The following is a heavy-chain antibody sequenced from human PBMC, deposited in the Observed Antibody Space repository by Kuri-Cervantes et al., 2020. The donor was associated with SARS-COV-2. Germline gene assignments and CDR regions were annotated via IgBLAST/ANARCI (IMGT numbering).Heavy chain of an antibody. J-gene: IGHJ4*02. Sequence: GGSLRLSCAASGFTFSSYSMNWVRQAPGKGLEWVALISYDGSNKFYADSVKGRFTISRDNSKNTLYLQMNSLRAEDTAVYYCAKDQHGIVVVVAAIDYWDQGTLVTVSS. D-gene: IGHD2-15*01. V-gene: IGHV3-30*18. CDR1: GFTFSSYS. CDR2: ISYDGSNK. CDR3: AKDQHGIVVVVAAIDY.